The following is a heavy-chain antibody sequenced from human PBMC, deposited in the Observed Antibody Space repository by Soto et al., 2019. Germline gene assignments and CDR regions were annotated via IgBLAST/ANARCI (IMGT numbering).Heavy chain of an antibody. CDR1: GGSISTYY. V-gene: IGHV4-59*08. Sequence: SETLSLTCTVSGGSISTYYWSWIRQPPGKGLEWIGNIYYSGGTNYNPSLKSRVTISVATSKNQFSLKLSSVTAADTAVYYCARRYGDYFDFWGQGTRVTVS. D-gene: IGHD4-17*01. CDR3: ARRYGDYFDF. J-gene: IGHJ4*02. CDR2: IYYSGGT.